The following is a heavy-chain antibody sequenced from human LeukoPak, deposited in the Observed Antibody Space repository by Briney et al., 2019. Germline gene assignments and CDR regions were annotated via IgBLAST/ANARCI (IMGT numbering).Heavy chain of an antibody. V-gene: IGHV4-59*08. J-gene: IGHJ4*02. CDR3: ASSGWYVDYFDY. D-gene: IGHD6-19*01. CDR2: TYYSGST. Sequence: SETLSLTCTVSGGSISSYYWSWIRQPPGKGLEWIGYTYYSGSTNYNPSLKSRVTISVDTSKNQFSLKLSSVTAADTAVYYCASSGWYVDYFDYWGQGTLVTVSS. CDR1: GGSISSYY.